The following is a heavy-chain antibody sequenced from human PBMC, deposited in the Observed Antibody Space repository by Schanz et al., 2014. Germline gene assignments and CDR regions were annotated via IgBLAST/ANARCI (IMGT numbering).Heavy chain of an antibody. CDR1: GFDFNSYS. D-gene: IGHD3-10*01. CDR3: ARDVDDRRGYGWGYCLGYCMDV. CDR2: IATSSSTR. V-gene: IGHV3-48*01. J-gene: IGHJ6*02. Sequence: EVRLVESGGGLVQPGGSLRLSCEASGFDFNSYSMNWVRQAPGKGLEWLSYIATSSSTRHYADSVKGRFTISRDNSENTLYHQMNSLRADDTTVYCGARDVDDRRGYGWGYCLGYCMDVWGQGATVTVSS.